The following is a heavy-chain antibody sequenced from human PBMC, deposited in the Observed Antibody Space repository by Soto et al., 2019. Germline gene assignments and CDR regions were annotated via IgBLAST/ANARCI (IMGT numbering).Heavy chain of an antibody. J-gene: IGHJ3*02. Sequence: GGSLRLSCAASGFTFSSYSMNWVRQAPGKGLEWVSSISSSSSYIYYADSVKGRFTISRDNAKNSLYLKMNSLRAEDTAVYYCARVLVEYQPQKAAFDIWGQGTMVTVSS. CDR1: GFTFSSYS. V-gene: IGHV3-21*01. CDR2: ISSSSSYI. CDR3: ARVLVEYQPQKAAFDI. D-gene: IGHD2-2*01.